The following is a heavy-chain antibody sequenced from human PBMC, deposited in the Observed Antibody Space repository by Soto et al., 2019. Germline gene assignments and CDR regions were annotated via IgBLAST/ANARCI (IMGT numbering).Heavy chain of an antibody. Sequence: GGSLRLSCAASGFTFSSYAMSWVRQAPGKGLEWVSAISGSGGSTYYADSVKGRFTISRDNSKNTLYLQMNSLRAEDTAVYYCAKVFISGSGSYYLTYWGQGTLVTVSS. J-gene: IGHJ4*02. CDR3: AKVFISGSGSYYLTY. CDR2: ISGSGGST. V-gene: IGHV3-23*01. D-gene: IGHD3-10*01. CDR1: GFTFSSYA.